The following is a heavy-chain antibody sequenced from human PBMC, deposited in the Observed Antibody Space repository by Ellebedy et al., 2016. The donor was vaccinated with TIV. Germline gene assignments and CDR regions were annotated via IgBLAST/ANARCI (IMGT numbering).Heavy chain of an antibody. J-gene: IGHJ6*02. CDR1: GFSTSG. CDR2: IRSDGSNK. CDR3: AKGAYPVPTFMAV. Sequence: GESLKISCAASGFSTSGMHWVRQAPGKGLEWVAFIRSDGSNKYYADSVKGRFTISRDNSKNTLDLQMNSLRAEDTALYYCAKGAYPVPTFMAVWGQGTTVTVSS. D-gene: IGHD4-17*01. V-gene: IGHV3-30*02.